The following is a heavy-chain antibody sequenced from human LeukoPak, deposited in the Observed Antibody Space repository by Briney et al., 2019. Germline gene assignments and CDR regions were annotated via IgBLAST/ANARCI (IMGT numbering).Heavy chain of an antibody. Sequence: KSAETLSLTCTVSAGSLSSYYWTWIRQPPGKGLEWIGYIYYSGSTNYNPSLKCRVTISLDTSKSQFSLKLSSVTAADTAVYYCARDRVYGDELQFDYWGQGTVDSVSS. CDR1: AGSLSSYY. CDR2: IYYSGST. J-gene: IGHJ4*02. CDR3: ARDRVYGDELQFDY. D-gene: IGHD4-17*01. V-gene: IGHV4-59*01.